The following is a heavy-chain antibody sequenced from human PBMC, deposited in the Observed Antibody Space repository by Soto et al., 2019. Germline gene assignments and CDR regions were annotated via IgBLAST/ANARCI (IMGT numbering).Heavy chain of an antibody. J-gene: IGHJ6*02. CDR1: GFTFSNHA. CDR2: IGGSGRNT. CDR3: ARVLGYFDTPYGMDV. V-gene: IGHV3-23*01. Sequence: EVQLLESGEGLVQPGGSLKLSCAASGFTFSNHAMSWVRQAPGKGLEWVSGIGGSGRNTYYADSVKGRFTISRDNSQNTLFLQMNSLRAEDTAEYYCARVLGYFDTPYGMDVWGQGTTVTVSS. D-gene: IGHD3-9*01.